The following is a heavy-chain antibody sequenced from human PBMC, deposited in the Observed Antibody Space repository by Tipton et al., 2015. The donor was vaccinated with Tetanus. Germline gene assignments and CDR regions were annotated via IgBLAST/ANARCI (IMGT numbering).Heavy chain of an antibody. J-gene: IGHJ5*02. CDR1: GGSASSGAYC. V-gene: IGHV4-39*01. Sequence: TLSLTCTVSGGSASSGAYCWSWIRQLPGKGLEWIGQIYYSGTTYYNSPLQRRVTISLDSSKNQVSLKMTSVTAADTAVYYCARQADNWFDPWGQGTLVVVSS. CDR2: IYYSGTT. CDR3: ARQADNWFDP.